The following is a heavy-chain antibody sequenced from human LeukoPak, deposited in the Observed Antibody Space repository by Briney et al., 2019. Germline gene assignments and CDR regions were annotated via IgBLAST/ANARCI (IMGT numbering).Heavy chain of an antibody. D-gene: IGHD2-2*01. CDR2: IRFDGSNK. CDR3: AKPGEGWISTSCYDNDYFDY. V-gene: IGHV3-30*02. J-gene: IGHJ4*02. Sequence: GGPLRLSCAASGFTFSSYGMHWVRQAPGKGLEWVAFIRFDGSNKYYADSVKGRFTISRDNSKNTLYLQMTSLRAEDTAVYYCAKPGEGWISTSCYDNDYFDYWGQGTLVTVSS. CDR1: GFTFSSYG.